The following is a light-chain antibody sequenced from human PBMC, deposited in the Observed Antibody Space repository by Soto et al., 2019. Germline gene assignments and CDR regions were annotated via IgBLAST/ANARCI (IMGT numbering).Light chain of an antibody. V-gene: IGKV1-13*02. CDR1: QDIRGA. J-gene: IGKJ5*01. Sequence: AIQLTQSPSSLSASVGDRVTITCRASQDIRGAFAWYQQKPGKAPKFLIFDVSTLQSGVPSRFSGSGSGTDFTLTISSLQPEDFGTYYCQQFNTYPITFGQGTRLEIK. CDR3: QQFNTYPIT. CDR2: DVS.